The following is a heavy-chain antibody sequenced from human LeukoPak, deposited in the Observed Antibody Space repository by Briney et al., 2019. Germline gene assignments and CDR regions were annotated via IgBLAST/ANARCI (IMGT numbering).Heavy chain of an antibody. CDR2: IGSSGNIG. J-gene: IGHJ4*02. CDR1: GFSFSSYE. CDR3: VRDLTMVVTGGY. D-gene: IGHD4-23*01. Sequence: GGSLRLSCVGSGFSFSSYEMNWVRQAPGKGLEWISYIGSSGNIGYYADSVKGRFAISRDNARNSLSLQMNNLRVEDTAVYYCVRDLTMVVTGGYWGQGTLVTVSS. V-gene: IGHV3-48*03.